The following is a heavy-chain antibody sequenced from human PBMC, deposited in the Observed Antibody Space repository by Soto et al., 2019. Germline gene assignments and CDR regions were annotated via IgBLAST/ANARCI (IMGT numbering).Heavy chain of an antibody. V-gene: IGHV3-30*18. CDR1: GFTFSSYG. Sequence: QVQLVESGGGVVQPGRSLRLSCAASGFTFSSYGMNWVRQAPGKGLEWVALISYDGITKYYADSVKGRFTISRDNSKNTQYLQMNSLRPEDTAVYYCAKGLDIVLVPGAIGPYYYYGVDVWGQGTTVPVSS. D-gene: IGHD2-2*03. J-gene: IGHJ6*02. CDR2: ISYDGITK. CDR3: AKGLDIVLVPGAIGPYYYYGVDV.